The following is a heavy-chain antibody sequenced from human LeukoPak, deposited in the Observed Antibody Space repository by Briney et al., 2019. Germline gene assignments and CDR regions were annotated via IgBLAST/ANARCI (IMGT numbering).Heavy chain of an antibody. CDR2: IIPIFGTA. CDR3: AAAAGTREYYYYYYMDV. D-gene: IGHD6-13*01. J-gene: IGHJ6*03. V-gene: IGHV1-69*05. CDR1: GGTFSSYA. Sequence: SVKVSCKASGGTFSSYAISWVRQAPGQGLEWMGGIIPIFGTANYAQKFQGRVTITTDESTSTAYMELSSLRSEDTAVYYCAAAAGTREYYYYYYMDVWGKGTTVTVSS.